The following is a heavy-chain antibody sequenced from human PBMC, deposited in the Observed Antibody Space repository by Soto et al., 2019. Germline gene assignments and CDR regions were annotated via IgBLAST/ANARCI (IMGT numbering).Heavy chain of an antibody. CDR2: IYHSGST. CDR1: GGSISSGGYS. Sequence: SETLSLSSAVSGGSISSGGYSWSWIRQPPGKGLEWLGGIYHSGSTYYNPSLKSRVTLSVDRSKNQFSLKLSSVTAADTAVYYCAKGPENPFNYGTGSYRPGYFDYWGQGTLVTVSS. J-gene: IGHJ4*02. CDR3: AKGPENPFNYGTGSYRPGYFDY. V-gene: IGHV4-30-2*01. D-gene: IGHD3-10*01.